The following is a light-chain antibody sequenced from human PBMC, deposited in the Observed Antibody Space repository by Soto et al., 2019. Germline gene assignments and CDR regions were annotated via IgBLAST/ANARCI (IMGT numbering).Light chain of an antibody. J-gene: IGKJ2*01. V-gene: IGKV3-15*01. CDR1: QSVSSN. CDR3: QQYNDWRYT. CDR2: SAS. Sequence: EIVMTQSPATLSVSPGERVTLSCRASQSVSSNLAWYQQKPGQAPRLLFSSASTRATGTPARFSGSGSGTEFTLTISSLQSDVFAVYYCQQYNDWRYTFGQGTKLEIK.